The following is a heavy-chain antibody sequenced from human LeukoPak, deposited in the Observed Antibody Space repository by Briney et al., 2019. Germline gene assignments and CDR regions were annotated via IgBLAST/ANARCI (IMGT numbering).Heavy chain of an antibody. Sequence: PGGSLRLSCAASGFTFDDYAMHWVRQAPGKGLEWVSGISWNSGSIGYADSVKGRFTISRDNAKNSLYLQMNSLRAEDTALYYCAKDSDSTGYYSVGAFDIWGQGTMVTVSS. CDR3: AKDSDSTGYYSVGAFDI. CDR2: ISWNSGSI. J-gene: IGHJ3*02. D-gene: IGHD3-22*01. V-gene: IGHV3-9*01. CDR1: GFTFDDYA.